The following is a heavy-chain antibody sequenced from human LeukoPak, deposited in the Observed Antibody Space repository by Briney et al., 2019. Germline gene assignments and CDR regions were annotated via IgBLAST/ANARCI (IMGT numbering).Heavy chain of an antibody. D-gene: IGHD2-2*03. CDR1: GFTFSSYW. V-gene: IGHV3-7*01. Sequence: PGGSLRLSCAASGFTFSSYWMSWVRQAPGKGLEWVANIKQDGSEKYYVDSVKGRFTISRDNAKNSLYLQMNSLRAEDTAVYYCARRMDNAFDDQGDDAFDIWGQGTMVTVSS. CDR2: IKQDGSEK. CDR3: ARRMDNAFDDQGDDAFDI. J-gene: IGHJ3*02.